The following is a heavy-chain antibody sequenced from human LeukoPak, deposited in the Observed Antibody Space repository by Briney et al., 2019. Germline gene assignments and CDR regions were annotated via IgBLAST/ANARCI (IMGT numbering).Heavy chain of an antibody. D-gene: IGHD3-22*01. V-gene: IGHV3-21*01. CDR1: GFTFSSYS. Sequence: GGSLRLSCAASGFTFSSYSMNWVRQAPGKGLEWVSSISSSSSYIYFADSVKGRFTISRENAKNSLYLQMNSLRAEDTAVYYCARDPHYDSSGYYCYFDYWGQGTLVTVSS. CDR3: ARDPHYDSSGYYCYFDY. J-gene: IGHJ4*02. CDR2: ISSSSSYI.